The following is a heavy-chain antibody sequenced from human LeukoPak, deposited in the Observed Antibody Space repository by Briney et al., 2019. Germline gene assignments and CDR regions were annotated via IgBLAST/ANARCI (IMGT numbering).Heavy chain of an antibody. Sequence: SVKVSCKASGGPFSSYAISWVRQAPGQGLEWMGGIIPIFGTTNYAQKFQDRVTITADKSTSTAYMELSSLRSEDTAVYYCARDQGGIAAASPDYWGQGTLVTVSS. CDR2: IIPIFGTT. CDR1: GGPFSSYA. CDR3: ARDQGGIAAASPDY. V-gene: IGHV1-69*06. J-gene: IGHJ4*02. D-gene: IGHD6-13*01.